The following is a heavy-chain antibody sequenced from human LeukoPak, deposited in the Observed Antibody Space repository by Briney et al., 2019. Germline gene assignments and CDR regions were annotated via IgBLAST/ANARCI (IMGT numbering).Heavy chain of an antibody. Sequence: PGGSLRLSCAASGLTFSTYVMNWVRQAPGKGLEWVSTISEGGGSTYYADSVKGRFTISRDNSKSTLYLQMNSLRAEDTAAYYCGRYYVMDVWGQGTSVTVSS. CDR2: ISEGGGST. J-gene: IGHJ6*02. V-gene: IGHV3-23*01. CDR3: GRYYVMDV. CDR1: GLTFSTYV.